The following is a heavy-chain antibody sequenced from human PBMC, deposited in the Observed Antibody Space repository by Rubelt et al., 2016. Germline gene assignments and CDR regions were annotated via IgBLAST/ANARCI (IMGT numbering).Heavy chain of an antibody. Sequence: SVKVSCKASGGTFSSYAISWVRQAPGQGLEWMGRIIPILGIANYAQKFQGRVTITADKSTSTAYMELSSLRSEDTAVYYCAREDSSGYFDYWGQGTLVTVSS. D-gene: IGHD3/OR15-3a*01. CDR1: GGTFSSYA. CDR2: IIPILGIA. J-gene: IGHJ4*02. V-gene: IGHV1-69*04. CDR3: AREDSSGYFDY.